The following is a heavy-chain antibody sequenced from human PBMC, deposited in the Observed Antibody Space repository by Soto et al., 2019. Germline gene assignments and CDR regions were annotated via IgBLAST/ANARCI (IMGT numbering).Heavy chain of an antibody. CDR1: GFTFSSYA. D-gene: IGHD6-13*01. Sequence: GGSLRLSCSASGFTFSSYAMHWVRQAPGKGLEYVSAISSNGGSTYYADSVKGRFTISGDNSKNTLYLQMSSLRAEDTAVYYCVKGDSSSWYSDYYYYYGMDVWGQGTTVTVSS. V-gene: IGHV3-64D*06. J-gene: IGHJ6*02. CDR2: ISSNGGST. CDR3: VKGDSSSWYSDYYYYYGMDV.